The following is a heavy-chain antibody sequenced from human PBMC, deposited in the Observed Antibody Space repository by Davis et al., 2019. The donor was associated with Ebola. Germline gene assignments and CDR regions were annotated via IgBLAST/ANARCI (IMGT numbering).Heavy chain of an antibody. Sequence: PGGSLRLSCTVSGGSISGYYWNWIRQPPGKGLEWIGYLYYGGSTNYNPSLKSRVTISVDTSKNQFSLKLNSVTAADTAVYYCARRYMITHQGNWFDPWGQGTLVTVSS. J-gene: IGHJ5*02. CDR1: GGSISGYY. V-gene: IGHV4-59*01. D-gene: IGHD3-16*01. CDR3: ARRYMITHQGNWFDP. CDR2: LYYGGST.